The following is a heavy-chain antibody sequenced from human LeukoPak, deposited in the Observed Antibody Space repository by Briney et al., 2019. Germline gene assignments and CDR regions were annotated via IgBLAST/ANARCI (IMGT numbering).Heavy chain of an antibody. D-gene: IGHD1-20*01. V-gene: IGHV3-30*02. J-gene: IGHJ3*02. Sequence: GGSLRLSCAASGFTFSSYGMHWVRQAPGKGLEWVAFIRYDGSNKYYADSVMGRFTISRDNSKNTLYLQMNSLRAEDTAVYYCAILPRRITGTGNAFDIWGQGTMVTVSS. CDR3: AILPRRITGTGNAFDI. CDR1: GFTFSSYG. CDR2: IRYDGSNK.